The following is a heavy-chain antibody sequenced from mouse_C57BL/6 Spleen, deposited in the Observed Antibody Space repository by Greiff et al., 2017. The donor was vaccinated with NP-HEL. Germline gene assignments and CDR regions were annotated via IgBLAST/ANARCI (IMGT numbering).Heavy chain of an antibody. CDR2: INPNNGGT. CDR3: ARKGSTYWYFDV. V-gene: IGHV1-26*01. Sequence: EVQLQQSGPELVKPGASVKISCKASGYTFTDYYMNWVKQSHGKSLEWIGDINPNNGGTSYNQKFKGKATLTVDKSSSTAYMELRSLTSEDSAVYYWARKGSTYWYFDVWGTGTTVTVSS. J-gene: IGHJ1*03. CDR1: GYTFTDYY. D-gene: IGHD1-1*01.